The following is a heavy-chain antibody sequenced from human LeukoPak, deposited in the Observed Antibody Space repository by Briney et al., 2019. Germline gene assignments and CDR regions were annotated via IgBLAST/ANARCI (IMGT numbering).Heavy chain of an antibody. D-gene: IGHD6-19*01. CDR3: ARVAGSIDY. CDR1: GYTFTTYD. CDR2: MNPNSGYT. J-gene: IGHJ4*02. Sequence: ASVKVSCKASGYTFTTYDINWVRQATGQGLEWMGWMNPNSGYTGYAQKFQGRVTITRGTSISTAYMELSSLRSEDTAVYYRARVAGSIDYWGQGTLVTVSS. V-gene: IGHV1-8*03.